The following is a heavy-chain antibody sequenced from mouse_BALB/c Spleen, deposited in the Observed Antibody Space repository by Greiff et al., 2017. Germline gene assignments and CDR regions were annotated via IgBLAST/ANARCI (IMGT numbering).Heavy chain of an antibody. D-gene: IGHD3-3*01. Sequence: VKLMESGAELVRPGTSVKVSCKASGYAFTNYLIEWVKQRPGQGLEWIGVINPGSGGTNYNEKFKGKATLTADKSSSTAYMQLSSLTSDDSAVYFCAREGTGAMDYWGQGTSVTVSS. J-gene: IGHJ4*01. CDR3: AREGTGAMDY. CDR1: GYAFTNYL. V-gene: IGHV1-54*01. CDR2: INPGSGGT.